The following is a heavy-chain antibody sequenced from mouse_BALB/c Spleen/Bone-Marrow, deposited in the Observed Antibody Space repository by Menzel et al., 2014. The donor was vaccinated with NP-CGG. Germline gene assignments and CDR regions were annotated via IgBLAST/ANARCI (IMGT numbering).Heavy chain of an antibody. D-gene: IGHD2-1*01. CDR2: NNPDSSTI. CDR3: ARQGYYGKGGY. CDR1: GFDFCRYW. V-gene: IGHV4-1*02. Sequence: GKLVGSGGGLGQPGGYLKLSCAAPGFDFCRYWVRWVREAPGERVERVWENNPDSSTINYTPSLKDKFIISRDNAKNTLYLQMSKVRSEDTALYYCARQGYYGKGGYWGQGTTLTVSS. J-gene: IGHJ2*01.